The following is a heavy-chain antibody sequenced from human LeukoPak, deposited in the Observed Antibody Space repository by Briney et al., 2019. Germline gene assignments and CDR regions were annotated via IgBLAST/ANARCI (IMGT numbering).Heavy chain of an antibody. CDR2: ISAYNGNT. D-gene: IGHD3-10*01. V-gene: IGHV1-18*01. CDR3: ARGRVAPGSGSYLTYYFDY. Sequence: ASVKVSCKASGYTFTSYGISWVRQAPGQGLEWMGWISAYNGNTNYAQKLQGRVTMTTDTSTSTAYMELRSLRSDDTAVYYCARGRVAPGSGSYLTYYFDYWGQGTLVTVSS. CDR1: GYTFTSYG. J-gene: IGHJ4*02.